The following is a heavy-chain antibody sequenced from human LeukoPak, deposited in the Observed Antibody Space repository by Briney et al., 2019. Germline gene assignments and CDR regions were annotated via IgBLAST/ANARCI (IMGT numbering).Heavy chain of an antibody. CDR1: GYTFTGYY. J-gene: IGHJ6*03. Sequence: ASVKVSCKASGYTFTGYYIHWVRQAPGQGLEWMGWINPNSGGTNYAQKFQGRVTMTRDTSISTAYMELSRLRSDDTAVYYCANSPERRYYYYYYMDVWGKGTTVTVSS. D-gene: IGHD1-1*01. CDR2: INPNSGGT. CDR3: ANSPERRYYYYYYMDV. V-gene: IGHV1-2*02.